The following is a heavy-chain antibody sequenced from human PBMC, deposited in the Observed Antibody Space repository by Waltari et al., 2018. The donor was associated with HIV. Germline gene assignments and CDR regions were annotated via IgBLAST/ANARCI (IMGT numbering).Heavy chain of an antibody. J-gene: IGHJ3*02. D-gene: IGHD3-10*01. CDR3: ARDSSHYYGSGYDAFDI. CDR1: GYTFTDYY. CDR2: SNPNSGGT. Sequence: QVQLVQSGAEVKKTGASVKVSCKASGYTFTDYYMPWVRQDPGPGLEWMGWSNPNSGGTNYAKKFQGRVTMTRDTSISTAYMELSRLRSDDTAVYYCARDSSHYYGSGYDAFDIWGQGTMVTVSS. V-gene: IGHV1-2*02.